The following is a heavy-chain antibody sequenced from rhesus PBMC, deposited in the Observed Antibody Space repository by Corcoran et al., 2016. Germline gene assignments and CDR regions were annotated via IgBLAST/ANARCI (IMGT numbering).Heavy chain of an antibody. CDR3: ARPSGQLVLHY. J-gene: IGHJ4*01. CDR2: ISGTNGDT. D-gene: IGHD6-13*01. CDR1: GASITSNF. Sequence: QLQLQESGPGLVKPSETLTLTCAVSGASITSNFWSWVRQPPGKGLEWIGLISGTNGDTDYNPSLRSRVSISRDTSKKHFSLNLTSVTAADTAVYYCARPSGQLVLHYWGQGVLVTVSS. V-gene: IGHV4-173*01.